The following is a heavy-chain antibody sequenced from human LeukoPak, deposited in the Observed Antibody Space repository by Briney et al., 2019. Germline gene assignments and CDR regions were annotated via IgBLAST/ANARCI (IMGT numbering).Heavy chain of an antibody. J-gene: IGHJ4*02. CDR3: ARHGEGDWDYFDY. CDR1: GYSFTAYW. CDR2: IDPSDSYT. V-gene: IGHV5-10-1*01. D-gene: IGHD2-21*02. Sequence: GESLKISCQGSGYSFTAYWISWVRQMPGKGLEWMGKIDPSDSYTNYSPSFQGHVTISADKSISTAYLQWGSLKASDTAMYYCARHGEGDWDYFDYWGQGTLATVSS.